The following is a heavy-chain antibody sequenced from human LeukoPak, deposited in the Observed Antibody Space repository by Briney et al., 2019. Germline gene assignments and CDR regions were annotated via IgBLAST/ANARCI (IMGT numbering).Heavy chain of an antibody. CDR1: GFTFSSYW. Sequence: GGSLRLSCAASGFTFSSYWMSWVRQAPGKGLEWVANIKQDGSEKYYVDSVKGRFTISRDSAKNSLYLQMNSLRAEDTAVYYCARVGDSSSWYGGNWFDPWGQGTLVTVSS. D-gene: IGHD6-13*01. J-gene: IGHJ5*02. V-gene: IGHV3-7*01. CDR3: ARVGDSSSWYGGNWFDP. CDR2: IKQDGSEK.